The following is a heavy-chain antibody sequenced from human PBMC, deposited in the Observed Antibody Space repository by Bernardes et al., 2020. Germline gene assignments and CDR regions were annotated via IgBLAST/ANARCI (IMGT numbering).Heavy chain of an antibody. CDR3: AREVSDYGDYAYFDN. CDR1: GFTFSSYR. V-gene: IGHV3-21*06. Sequence: GGSLRLSCAASGFTFSSYRMNWVRQTPGKRLEWVSSISSDGTSINYADSLKGRFTISRDNARNSLFLQMNSLRAEDTAVYYCAREVSDYGDYAYFDNWGQGTLVTVSS. D-gene: IGHD4-17*01. J-gene: IGHJ4*02. CDR2: ISSDGTSI.